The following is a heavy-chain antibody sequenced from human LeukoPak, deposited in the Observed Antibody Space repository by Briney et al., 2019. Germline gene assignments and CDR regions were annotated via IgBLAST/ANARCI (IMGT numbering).Heavy chain of an antibody. CDR2: IYYSGST. CDR1: GGSISSSSYY. J-gene: IGHJ4*02. D-gene: IGHD2-2*01. V-gene: IGHV4-39*01. CDR3: TRLGIVVVPADFDY. Sequence: SETLSLTCTVSGGSISSSSYYWGWIRQPPGKGLEWIGSIYYSGSTYYNPSLKSRVTISVDTSKNQFSLKLSSVTAADTAVYYCTRLGIVVVPADFDYWGQGTLVTVSS.